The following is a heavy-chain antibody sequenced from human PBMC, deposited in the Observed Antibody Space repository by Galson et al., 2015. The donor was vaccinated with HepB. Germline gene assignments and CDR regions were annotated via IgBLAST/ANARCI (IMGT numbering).Heavy chain of an antibody. Sequence: PALVKPTQTLTLTCTFSVFSLSTSGVGVGWIRQPPGKALEWLALIYWDDDKRYSPSLKSRLTITKDTSKNQVVLTMTNMDPVDTATYYCAHRRRYSSSWDFDYWGQGTLVTVSS. CDR2: IYWDDDK. V-gene: IGHV2-5*02. D-gene: IGHD6-13*01. CDR1: VFSLSTSGVG. J-gene: IGHJ4*02. CDR3: AHRRRYSSSWDFDY.